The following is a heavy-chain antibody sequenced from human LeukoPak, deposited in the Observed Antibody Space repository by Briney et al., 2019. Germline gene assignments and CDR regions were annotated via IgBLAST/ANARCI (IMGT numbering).Heavy chain of an antibody. CDR2: IKQNRSEK. Sequence: PGGALRLSCAVPGFTLSRHWMSRVRQARGKGLEWLANIKQNRSEKYYVDSVEGRFTISRDNAKNSLYLQMNSLRAEDTAVYYCARSYYGSGTSYGMDVWGQGTTVTVSS. CDR1: GFTLSRHW. D-gene: IGHD3-10*01. J-gene: IGHJ6*02. CDR3: ARSYYGSGTSYGMDV. V-gene: IGHV3-7*01.